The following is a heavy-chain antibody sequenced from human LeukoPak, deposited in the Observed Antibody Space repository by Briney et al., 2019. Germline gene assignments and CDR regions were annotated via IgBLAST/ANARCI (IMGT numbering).Heavy chain of an antibody. CDR1: GFTFSSYA. Sequence: PGRSLRLSCAASGFTFSSYAMHWVRQAPGKGLEWVAVISYDGNNKYYADSVKGRFTISRDNSKNTLYLQMNSLRAEDTAVYYCASNPRDGSLSYYHYYMDVWGKGTTVTVSS. D-gene: IGHD5-24*01. J-gene: IGHJ6*03. V-gene: IGHV3-30-3*01. CDR3: ASNPRDGSLSYYHYYMDV. CDR2: ISYDGNNK.